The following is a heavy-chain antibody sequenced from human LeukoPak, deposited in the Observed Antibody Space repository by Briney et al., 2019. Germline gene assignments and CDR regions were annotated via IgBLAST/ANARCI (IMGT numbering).Heavy chain of an antibody. CDR1: GYSFTNHW. J-gene: IGHJ4*02. CDR3: ALRIAAAGNDY. CDR2: IYPGDSDI. Sequence: GESLKISCKGSGYSFTNHWIGWVRQMPGKGLEWMGIIYPGDSDIRYSPSFQGQVTISADKSISTAYLQWSSLKASDTAMYYCALRIAAAGNDYWGQGTLVTVSS. D-gene: IGHD6-13*01. V-gene: IGHV5-51*01.